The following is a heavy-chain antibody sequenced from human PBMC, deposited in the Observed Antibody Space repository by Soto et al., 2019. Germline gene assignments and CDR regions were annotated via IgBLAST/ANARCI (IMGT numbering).Heavy chain of an antibody. J-gene: IGHJ4*02. CDR2: ISGNGGTT. CDR3: AKGMANTIFGVDTLFDY. Sequence: WSLILSFSSSGFMFSSYAMRWVRQAPVKWLEWVSVISGNGGTTYYADSVKGRFTISRDNSKNTNTVFLQMNSLRAEDTAVYYCAKGMANTIFGVDTLFDYWGQGTLVTVSS. D-gene: IGHD3-3*01. CDR1: GFMFSSYA. V-gene: IGHV3-23*01.